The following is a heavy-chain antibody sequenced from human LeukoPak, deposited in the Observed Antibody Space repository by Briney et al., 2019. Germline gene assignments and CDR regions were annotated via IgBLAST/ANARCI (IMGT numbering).Heavy chain of an antibody. D-gene: IGHD6-19*01. J-gene: IGHJ4*02. CDR2: INPNSGGT. CDR1: GYTFTGYY. V-gene: IGHV1-2*02. CDR3: ARVATQWLVRSYFDY. Sequence: ASVKVSCKASGYTFTGYYMHWVRQAPGQGLEWMGWINPNSGGTNYAQKFQGRVTMTRDTSISTAYMELSRLRSDDTAVYYCARVATQWLVRSYFDYWGQGTLVTASS.